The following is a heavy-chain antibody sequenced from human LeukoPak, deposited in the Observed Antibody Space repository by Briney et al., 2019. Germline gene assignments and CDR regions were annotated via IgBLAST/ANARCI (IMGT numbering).Heavy chain of an antibody. V-gene: IGHV4-59*01. Sequence: PSETLSLTCTVSGGSIRTYYWSWIRQPPGKGLEWIGHIYNSESTNYNPSLKSRVTISADTSKNQFSLKLSSVTAADTAVYYCARVHGDYIDYWGQGTLVTVSS. J-gene: IGHJ4*02. CDR3: ARVHGDYIDY. CDR2: IYNSEST. D-gene: IGHD4-17*01. CDR1: GGSIRTYY.